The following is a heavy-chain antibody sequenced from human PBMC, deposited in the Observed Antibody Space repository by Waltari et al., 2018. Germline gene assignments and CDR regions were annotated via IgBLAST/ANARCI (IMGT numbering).Heavy chain of an antibody. CDR3: ARGDPTAGAIDY. Sequence: EVQLVESGGGLVQPGGSLRISCAASGFPLRTYASPGVRQVRGKGLEWVASIGAAGETKYLDSVKGRFTISRESAKNSLNLQMNSLTGGDTAVYHCARGDPTAGAIDYWGQGTLVTVSS. CDR2: IGAAGET. J-gene: IGHJ4*02. CDR1: GFPLRTYA. V-gene: IGHV3-13*01. D-gene: IGHD3-9*01.